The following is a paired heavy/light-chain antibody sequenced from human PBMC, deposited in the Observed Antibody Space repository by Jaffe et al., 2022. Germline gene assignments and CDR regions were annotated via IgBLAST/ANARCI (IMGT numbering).Heavy chain of an antibody. D-gene: IGHD3-9*01. CDR3: VRPHYDILTGYYYPFDY. J-gene: IGHJ4*02. Sequence: EVQLVQSGAEVKKPGESLKISCKGSGYSFTSYWIGWVRQMPGKGLEWMGIIYPGDSDTRYSPSFQGQVTISADKSISTAYLQWSSLKASDTAMYYCVRPHYDILTGYYYPFDYWGQGTLVTVSS. CDR2: IYPGDSDT. V-gene: IGHV5-51*03. CDR1: GYSFTSYW.
Light chain of an antibody. CDR2: GAS. CDR1: QSVSSN. CDR3: QQYNNWPST. Sequence: EIVMTQSPATLSVSPGERATLSCRASQSVSSNLAWYQQKPGQAPRLLIYGASTRATGIPARFSGSGSGTEFTLTISSLQSEDFAVYYCQQYNNWPSTFGQGTKVEIK. V-gene: IGKV3-15*01. J-gene: IGKJ1*01.